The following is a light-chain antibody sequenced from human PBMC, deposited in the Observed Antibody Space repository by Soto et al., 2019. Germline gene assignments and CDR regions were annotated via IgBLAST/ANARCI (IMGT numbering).Light chain of an antibody. J-gene: IGLJ3*02. CDR2: GNS. V-gene: IGLV1-40*01. Sequence: QSVLTQPPSVSVAPGQRVTISCTVSSSNIGAGYDVHWYQQLPGTAPKLLIYGNSNRPSGVPDRFSGSKSGTSASLAITGLQAEDEADYYCQSYDNSLGGSVFGGGTKLTVL. CDR1: SSNIGAGYD. CDR3: QSYDNSLGGSV.